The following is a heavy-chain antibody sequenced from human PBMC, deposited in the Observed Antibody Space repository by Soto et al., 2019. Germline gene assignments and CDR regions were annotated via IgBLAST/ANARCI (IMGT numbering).Heavy chain of an antibody. CDR3: ARSYGIYGTGYYHNGRGV. V-gene: IGHV4-34*01. Sequence: PSETLSLTCAVYGGSFGGYYWSWIRQPPGKGLEWIGEINHSGSTNYNSSLKSRVTISVDTSKNQFSLKLSSVTAADTSVYYCARSYGIYGTGYYHNGRGVCGQGNRVTVSS. D-gene: IGHD1-26*01. CDR2: INHSGST. CDR1: GGSFGGYY. J-gene: IGHJ6*01.